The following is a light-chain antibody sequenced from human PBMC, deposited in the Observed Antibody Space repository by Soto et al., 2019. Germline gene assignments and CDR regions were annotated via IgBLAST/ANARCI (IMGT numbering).Light chain of an antibody. Sequence: QSALTQPASVSGSPGQSITISCTGTSSDVGGYNYVSWYQQHPGKAPKLMIYDVSNRPSGVSNRFSGSKSGNKASLTISGLQAEEEADYYCSSYTSGNAPVVFGGGTKLTV. CDR2: DVS. V-gene: IGLV2-14*01. CDR1: SSDVGGYNY. J-gene: IGLJ2*01. CDR3: SSYTSGNAPVV.